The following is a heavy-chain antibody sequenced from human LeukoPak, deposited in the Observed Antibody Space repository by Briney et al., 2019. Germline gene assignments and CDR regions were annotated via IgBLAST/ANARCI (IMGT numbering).Heavy chain of an antibody. CDR1: GYTFTSYG. V-gene: IGHV1-18*01. J-gene: IGHJ4*02. CDR3: AGAPYSGSYPAFDY. Sequence: GASVKVSCKASGYTFTSYGISWVRQAPGQGLEWMGWISAYNGNTIYAQKFQGRVTMTEDTSTDTAYMELSSLRSEDTAVYYCAGAPYSGSYPAFDYWGQGTLVTVSS. D-gene: IGHD1-26*01. CDR2: ISAYNGNT.